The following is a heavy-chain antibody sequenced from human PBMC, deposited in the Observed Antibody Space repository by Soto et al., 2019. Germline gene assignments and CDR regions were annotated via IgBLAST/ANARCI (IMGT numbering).Heavy chain of an antibody. V-gene: IGHV3-23*01. CDR1: GLTFRSYG. J-gene: IGHJ4*02. Sequence: PGGSLRLSCGASGLTFRSYGMSWVRQAPGKGLEWVSAISGSGGSTYYADSVKGRFTISRDNSKNTLYLQMNSLRAEDTAVYYCAKDTPLIIAAAGRGPFDYWGQGTLVTVSS. CDR2: ISGSGGST. CDR3: AKDTPLIIAAAGRGPFDY. D-gene: IGHD6-13*01.